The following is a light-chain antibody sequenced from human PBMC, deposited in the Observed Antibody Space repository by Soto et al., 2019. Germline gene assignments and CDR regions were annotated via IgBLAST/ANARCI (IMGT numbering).Light chain of an antibody. CDR3: QTWGSGPVV. J-gene: IGLJ2*01. V-gene: IGLV4-69*01. CDR1: SGHSSYA. CDR2: LNSDGSH. Sequence: QLVLTQSPSASASLGASVKLTCTLSSGHSSYAIAWHQQQPEKGPRYLMKLNSDGSHSKGDGIPDRFSGSSSGAERYLTTSSLQSEDVADYYCQTWGSGPVVFGGGTKLTVL.